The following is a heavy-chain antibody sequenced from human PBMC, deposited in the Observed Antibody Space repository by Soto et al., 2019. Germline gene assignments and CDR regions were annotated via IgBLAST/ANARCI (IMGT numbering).Heavy chain of an antibody. V-gene: IGHV3-53*01. Sequence: GGSLRLSCAASGFTVSSNYMSWVRQAPGKGLEWVSVIYSGGSTYYADSVKGRFTISRDNAKNSLYLQMNSLRAEDTAVYFCARSLYFETIYYFDFWGQGALVTVSS. J-gene: IGHJ4*02. CDR1: GFTVSSNY. CDR2: IYSGGST. CDR3: ARSLYFETIYYFDF. D-gene: IGHD3-3*01.